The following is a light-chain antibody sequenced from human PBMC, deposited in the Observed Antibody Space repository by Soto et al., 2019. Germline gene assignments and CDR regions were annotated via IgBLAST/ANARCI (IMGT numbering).Light chain of an antibody. V-gene: IGKV3-20*01. CDR3: QHYNSSP. CDR2: GAS. J-gene: IGKJ1*01. CDR1: QSVSISY. Sequence: VLTQSSDTLSLSPGQRATLSCRDTQSVSISYLAWYQQKPCQATRLLIYGASTRATGIPARFSGSGSGTEFTLTRSRMQPDAFATYYYQHYNSSPFGQGTKVDIK.